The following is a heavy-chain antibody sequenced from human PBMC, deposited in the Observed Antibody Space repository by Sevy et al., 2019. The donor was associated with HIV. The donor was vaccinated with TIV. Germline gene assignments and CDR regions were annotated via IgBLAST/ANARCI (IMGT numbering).Heavy chain of an antibody. D-gene: IGHD3-10*01. Sequence: GGSLRLSCAASGLTFSSYDMPGAGKATGKGLKWVSAIGTGGDTYYPDSVKGRFTISRENAKISLYLQMNSLRAGDTAVYYCARGARVRGVLYPFENWGQGTMVTVSS. CDR2: IGTGGDT. CDR3: ARGARVRGVLYPFEN. V-gene: IGHV3-13*01. J-gene: IGHJ4*02. CDR1: GLTFSSYD.